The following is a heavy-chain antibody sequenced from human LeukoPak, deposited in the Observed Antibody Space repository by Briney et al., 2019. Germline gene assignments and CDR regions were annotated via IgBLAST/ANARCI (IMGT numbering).Heavy chain of an antibody. Sequence: PGGSLRLSCAASGFTVSSNYMSWVRQAPGKGLEWVSAISYSGGSTYYADSVKGRFTISRDNSKNTLYLQMSSLRAEDTAVYYCTKLGTVVVPAATYYWGQGTLVTVSS. CDR3: TKLGTVVVPAATYY. V-gene: IGHV3-23*01. CDR1: GFTVSSNY. D-gene: IGHD2-2*01. J-gene: IGHJ4*02. CDR2: ISYSGGST.